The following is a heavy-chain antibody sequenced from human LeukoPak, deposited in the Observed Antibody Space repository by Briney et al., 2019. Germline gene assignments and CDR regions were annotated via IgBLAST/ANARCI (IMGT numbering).Heavy chain of an antibody. CDR3: ARSGTNYYYSYMDV. J-gene: IGHJ6*03. D-gene: IGHD1-26*01. CDR2: ISGSGSST. V-gene: IGHV3-23*01. Sequence: GGSLRLSCAASGFTFSSYWMSWVRQAPGKGLEWVSAISGSGSSTYYADSVKGRFTISRDNSKNTLYVQMNSLRADDTAVYYCARSGTNYYYSYMDVWGKGTTVTVSS. CDR1: GFTFSSYW.